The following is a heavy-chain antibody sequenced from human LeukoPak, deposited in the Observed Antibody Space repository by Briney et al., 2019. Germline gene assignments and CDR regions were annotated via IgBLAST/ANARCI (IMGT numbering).Heavy chain of an antibody. CDR2: ISSSGSTI. D-gene: IGHD3-22*01. V-gene: IGHV3-48*03. Sequence: PGGSLRLSCAASGFTFSSYEMNWVRQDPGKGLEWVSYISSSGSTIYYADSVKGRFTISRDNSNNTLYLQMNSLRAEDTAMYYCAREYYDNSGGEDAFDIWGPGTMVTVSS. J-gene: IGHJ3*02. CDR1: GFTFSSYE. CDR3: AREYYDNSGGEDAFDI.